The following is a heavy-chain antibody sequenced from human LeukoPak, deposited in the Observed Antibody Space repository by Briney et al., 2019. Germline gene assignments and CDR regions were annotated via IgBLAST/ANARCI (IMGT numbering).Heavy chain of an antibody. CDR2: IYSGST. D-gene: IGHD3-16*01. CDR1: GGSISSYY. V-gene: IGHV4-59*01. J-gene: IGHJ4*02. CDR3: ARGFEYNYRYTFGY. Sequence: PSETLSLTCTVSGGSISSYYWSWIRQPPRKGLEWIGYIYSGSTDYNPSLKSRVTISVDTSKDQFSLQLSSVTAADTAVYYCARGFEYNYRYTFGYWGQGTLVTVSS.